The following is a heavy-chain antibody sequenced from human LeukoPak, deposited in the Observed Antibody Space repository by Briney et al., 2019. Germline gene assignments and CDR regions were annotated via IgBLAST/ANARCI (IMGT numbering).Heavy chain of an antibody. J-gene: IGHJ3*02. Sequence: ASVKVSCKASGYTFTGYYMHWVRQAPGQGLEWMGIINPSGGSTSYAQKFQGRVTMTRDTSTSTVYMELSSLRSEDTAVYYCARPAAVAGPVNAFDIWGQGTMVTVSS. V-gene: IGHV1-46*01. CDR3: ARPAAVAGPVNAFDI. CDR1: GYTFTGYY. CDR2: INPSGGST. D-gene: IGHD6-19*01.